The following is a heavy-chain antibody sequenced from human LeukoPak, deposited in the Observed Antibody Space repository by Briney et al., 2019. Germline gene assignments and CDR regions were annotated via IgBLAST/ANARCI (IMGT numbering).Heavy chain of an antibody. D-gene: IGHD3-3*01. CDR2: IYYSGST. CDR3: ARCPDYDFWGGCSFDY. V-gene: IGHV4-59*01. J-gene: IGHJ4*02. CDR1: GGSFSGYY. Sequence: PSGTLSLTCAVYGGSFSGYYWSWIRQPPGKGLEWIGYIYYSGSTNYNPSLKSRVTISVDTSKNQFSLKLSSVTAADTAVYYCARCPDYDFWGGCSFDYWGQGTLVTVSS.